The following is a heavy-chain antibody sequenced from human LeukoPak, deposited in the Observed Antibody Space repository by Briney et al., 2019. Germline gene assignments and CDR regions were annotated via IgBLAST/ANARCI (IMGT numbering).Heavy chain of an antibody. V-gene: IGHV3-11*01. Sequence: GGSLRLSCAASGFTFSDYYMSWIRQAPGKGLEWVSYISSSGSTIYYADSVKGRFTISRDNAKNSLYLQMNSLRAEDTAMYYCARAAYSSSSCWFDPWGQGTLVTVSS. CDR2: ISSSGSTI. J-gene: IGHJ5*02. CDR1: GFTFSDYY. D-gene: IGHD6-6*01. CDR3: ARAAYSSSSCWFDP.